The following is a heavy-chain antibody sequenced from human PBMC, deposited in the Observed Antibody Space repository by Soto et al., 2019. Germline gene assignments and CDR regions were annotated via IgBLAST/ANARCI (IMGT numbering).Heavy chain of an antibody. J-gene: IGHJ6*02. CDR3: ARGRYDILTGYYIGNYYCYGMDV. D-gene: IGHD3-9*01. CDR1: GGSFSGYY. V-gene: IGHV4-34*01. CDR2: INHSGST. Sequence: PSETLSLTCAVYGGSFSGYYWSWIRQPPGKGLEWIGEINHSGSTNYNPSLKSRVTISVDTSKNQFSLKLSSVTAADTAVYYCARGRYDILTGYYIGNYYCYGMDVWGQGTTVTVSS.